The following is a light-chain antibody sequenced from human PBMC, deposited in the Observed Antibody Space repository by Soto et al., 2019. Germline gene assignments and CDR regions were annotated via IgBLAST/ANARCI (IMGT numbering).Light chain of an antibody. Sequence: QSVLTQPPSASGTPGQRVTISCSGSNSNIGSNPVHWYQQLPGTAPKLLIHNNNQRPSGVPDRFSGSKSGTAASLAISGLQSEDEAAYYRAAWDDSLKGVLFGGGTQLTVL. CDR3: AAWDDSLKGVL. V-gene: IGLV1-44*01. J-gene: IGLJ2*01. CDR2: NNN. CDR1: NSNIGSNP.